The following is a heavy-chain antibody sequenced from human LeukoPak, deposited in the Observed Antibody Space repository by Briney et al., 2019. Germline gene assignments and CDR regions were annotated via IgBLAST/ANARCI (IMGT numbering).Heavy chain of an antibody. V-gene: IGHV3-30*04. CDR2: ISYDGSNK. D-gene: IGHD5-24*01. Sequence: PGGSLRLSCAASGFTFSSYAMHWVRQAPGKGLEWVAVISYDGSNKYYADSVKGRFTISRDNSKNTLYLQMNSLRAEDTAVYYCAREEMATIFYYYYYGMDVWGQGTTVTVSS. CDR3: AREEMATIFYYYYYGMDV. J-gene: IGHJ6*02. CDR1: GFTFSSYA.